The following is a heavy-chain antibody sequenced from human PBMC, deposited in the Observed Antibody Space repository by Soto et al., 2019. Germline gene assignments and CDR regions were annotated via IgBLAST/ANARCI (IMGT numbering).Heavy chain of an antibody. V-gene: IGHV4-59*01. D-gene: IGHD6-13*01. J-gene: IGHJ6*02. CDR2: IYYSGST. Sequence: SETLSLTCTVSGGSISSYYWSWIRQPPGKGLEWIGYIYYSGSTNYNPSLKSRVTISVDTSKNQFSLKLSSVTAADTAVYYCARTLGSSINGLYYYYGMDVWGQGTTVTVSS. CDR3: ARTLGSSINGLYYYYGMDV. CDR1: GGSISSYY.